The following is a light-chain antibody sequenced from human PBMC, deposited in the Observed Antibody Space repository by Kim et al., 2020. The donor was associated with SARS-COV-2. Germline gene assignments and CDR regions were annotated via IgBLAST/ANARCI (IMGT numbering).Light chain of an antibody. V-gene: IGLV3-1*01. CDR2: QDN. CDR3: QAWDSSTYV. J-gene: IGLJ1*01. CDR1: KLGNKY. Sequence: VTPGATASITCSEDKLGNKYACWYQQKPSQSTVLVIYQDNKRPSGIPERFSGSNSGNTATLTISRTQAMDEADYYCQAWDSSTYVFGTGTKVTVL.